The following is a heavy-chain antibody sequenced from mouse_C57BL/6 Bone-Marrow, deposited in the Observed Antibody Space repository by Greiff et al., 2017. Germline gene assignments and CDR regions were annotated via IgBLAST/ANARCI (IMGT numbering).Heavy chain of an antibody. CDR1: GFSLTSYA. Sequence: VQLKESGPGLVAPSQSLSITCTVSGFSLTSYAISWVRQPPGKGLEWLGVIWTGGGTNYNSALKSRLSISKDNSQSQVFLKMNSLQTDDTARYYCARNAYYSNYAWFAYWGQGTLVTVSA. D-gene: IGHD2-5*01. CDR3: ARNAYYSNYAWFAY. V-gene: IGHV2-9-1*01. CDR2: IWTGGGT. J-gene: IGHJ3*01.